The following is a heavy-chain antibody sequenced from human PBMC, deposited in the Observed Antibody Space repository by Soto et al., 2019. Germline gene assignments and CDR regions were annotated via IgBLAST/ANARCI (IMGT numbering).Heavy chain of an antibody. CDR2: INPGSGTT. V-gene: IGHV1-46*01. CDR1: GYTFIKYY. D-gene: IGHD4-17*01. CDR3: AREGRMTTMTIYAFDT. Sequence: QVQLVQSGAEVKKPGASVKASCKASGYTFIKYYIHWVRQAPGQGPEWMGIINPGSGTTGYAQKFQGRVTLTSDTSTSTVYMDLSSLRSDDTAIYYCAREGRMTTMTIYAFDTWGQGTLVTVSS. J-gene: IGHJ3*02.